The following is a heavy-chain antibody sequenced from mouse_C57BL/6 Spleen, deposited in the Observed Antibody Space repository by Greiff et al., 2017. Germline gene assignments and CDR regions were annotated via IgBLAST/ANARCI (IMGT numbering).Heavy chain of an antibody. CDR3: ARGDYESWFAY. Sequence: EVQLQQSGGGLVKPGGSLKLSCAASGFTFSSYAMSWVRQTPEQRLEWVATISDGGSYPYYPDNVKGRFTISRDNAKNHLYLQMSHLKSEDTAMYYCARGDYESWFAYWGQGTLVTVSA. CDR2: ISDGGSYP. D-gene: IGHD2-4*01. CDR1: GFTFSSYA. J-gene: IGHJ3*01. V-gene: IGHV5-4*01.